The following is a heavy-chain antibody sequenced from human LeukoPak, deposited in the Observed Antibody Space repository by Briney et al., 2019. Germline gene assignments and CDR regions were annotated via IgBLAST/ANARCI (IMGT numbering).Heavy chain of an antibody. CDR1: GYTFTTYA. J-gene: IGHJ4*02. CDR3: ARAGRSGSYYNLPF. D-gene: IGHD3-10*01. V-gene: IGHV1-3*01. Sequence: GASVKVSCKASGYTFTTYAMHWVRQAPGQSLEWMGWIDAANGHKKYSQKFQGRVTITRDTSARTAYMELSSLRSEDTAVYYCARAGRSGSYYNLPFWGQGTLVTVSS. CDR2: IDAANGHK.